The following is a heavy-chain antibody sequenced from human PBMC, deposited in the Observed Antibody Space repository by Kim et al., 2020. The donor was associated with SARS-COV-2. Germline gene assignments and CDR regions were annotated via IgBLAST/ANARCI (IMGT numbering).Heavy chain of an antibody. CDR1: GGSISSYY. J-gene: IGHJ6*02. V-gene: IGHV4-59*13. CDR2: IYYSGST. D-gene: IGHD3-10*01. Sequence: SETLSLTCTVSGGSISSYYWSWIRQPPGKGLEWIGYIYYSGSTNYNPSLKSRVTISVDTSKNQFSLKLSSVTAADTAVYYCASRSMVRGVNYYYYYGMDVWGQGTTVTVSS. CDR3: ASRSMVRGVNYYYYYGMDV.